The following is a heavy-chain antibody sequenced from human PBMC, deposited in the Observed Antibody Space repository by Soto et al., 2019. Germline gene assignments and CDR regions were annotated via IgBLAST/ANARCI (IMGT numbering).Heavy chain of an antibody. D-gene: IGHD3-22*01. CDR2: INPNSGGT. J-gene: IGHJ3*02. V-gene: IGHV1-2*02. Sequence: ASGKVSCKASGYTFTGYYMLWVRQAPGQGLEWMGWINPNSGGTNYAQKFQGRVTMTRDTSISTAYMELSRLRSDDTAVYYCAGSDQYYYDSSAPGAFDIWGQGTMVTVSS. CDR1: GYTFTGYY. CDR3: AGSDQYYYDSSAPGAFDI.